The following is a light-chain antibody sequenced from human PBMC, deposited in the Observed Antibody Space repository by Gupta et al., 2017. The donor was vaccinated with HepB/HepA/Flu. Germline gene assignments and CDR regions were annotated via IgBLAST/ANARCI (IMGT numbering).Light chain of an antibody. Sequence: KLTQSSSSWSASVGDRVTITCQASQDSGKYLNWYQQKPGKAPKRLLYDASNLQTGVPSRVSGSGSGTDLTVTISSLQREDFATYYCQQYDNIPLTFGEGIKVEIK. CDR3: QQYDNIPLT. V-gene: IGKV1-33*01. CDR2: DAS. J-gene: IGKJ4*02. CDR1: QDSGKY.